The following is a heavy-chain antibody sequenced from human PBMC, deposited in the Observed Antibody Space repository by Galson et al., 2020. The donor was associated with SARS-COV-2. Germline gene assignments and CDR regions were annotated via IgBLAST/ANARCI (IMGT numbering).Heavy chain of an antibody. D-gene: IGHD3-10*01. CDR2: IYWDDDK. V-gene: IGHV2-5*02. J-gene: IGHJ4*02. CDR1: GFSLSTSGVG. Sequence: SGPTLVKPTQTLTLTCTFSGFSLSTSGVGVGWIRQPPGKALEWLALIYWDDDKRFRPSLKSRLTITKDTSKNQVVLTMTNMDPVDTATYYCAGGGLMLRGVISLFDYWGQGTLVTVSS. CDR3: AGGGLMLRGVISLFDY.